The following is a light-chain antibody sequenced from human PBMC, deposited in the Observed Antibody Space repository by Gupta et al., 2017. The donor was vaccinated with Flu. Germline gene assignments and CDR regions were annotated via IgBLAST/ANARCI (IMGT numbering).Light chain of an antibody. CDR2: KAS. J-gene: IGKJ1*01. Sequence: DIQMTQSPSTLSASVGDRVTITCRARQSISSWLAWYQQKPGKAPKLLIYKASSLESGVPSRFSGSGDGTEFTLTISSRQPDDFATYYCQHENSSSWPFGQGTQVEIK. CDR3: QHENSSSWP. V-gene: IGKV1-5*03. CDR1: QSISSW.